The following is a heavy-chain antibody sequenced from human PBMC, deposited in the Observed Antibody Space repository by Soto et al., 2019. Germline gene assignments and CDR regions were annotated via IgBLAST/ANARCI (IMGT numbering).Heavy chain of an antibody. CDR1: GYRFTSYL. Sequence: PGESLKISCQGSGYRFTSYLISWVRQMPGKGLEWMGRIDPSDSYTNYSPSFQGHVTISADKSISTAYLQWSSLKASDTAMYYCARDLNDYYYYGMDVWGQGTTVTVSS. CDR2: IDPSDSYT. CDR3: ARDLNDYYYYGMDV. V-gene: IGHV5-10-1*01. J-gene: IGHJ6*02.